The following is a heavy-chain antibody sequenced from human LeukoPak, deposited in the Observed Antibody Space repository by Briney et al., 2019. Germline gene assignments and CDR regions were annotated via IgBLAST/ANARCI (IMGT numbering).Heavy chain of an antibody. J-gene: IGHJ4*02. Sequence: GGSLRLSCAASGFTFSSYGMHWVRQAPGKGLEWVAVLWFDGSDKFYADSMKGRFTISRDNSKNTLFLQMNSLRAEDTAVYYCAKDQGPIVATMGSNFDYWGQGTLVTVSS. V-gene: IGHV3-33*06. CDR2: LWFDGSDK. CDR3: AKDQGPIVATMGSNFDY. D-gene: IGHD5-12*01. CDR1: GFTFSSYG.